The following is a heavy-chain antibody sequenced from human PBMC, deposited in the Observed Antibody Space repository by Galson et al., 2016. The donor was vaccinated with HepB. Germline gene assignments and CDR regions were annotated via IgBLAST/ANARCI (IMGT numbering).Heavy chain of an antibody. V-gene: IGHV3-30*18. CDR2: ISYDGNNK. J-gene: IGHJ4*02. CDR1: GFTFSHYG. CDR3: AKDLWTGQQLAYYFDY. D-gene: IGHD6-13*01. Sequence: SLRLSCAASGFTFSHYGIHWVRQAPGKGLEWVAVISYDGNNKYYADSVKGRFTISRDNSKNTVYLQMNSLGAEDTAVYYCAKDLWTGQQLAYYFDYWGQGTLVTVSS.